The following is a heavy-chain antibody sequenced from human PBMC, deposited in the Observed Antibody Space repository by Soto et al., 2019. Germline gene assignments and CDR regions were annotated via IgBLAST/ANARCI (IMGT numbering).Heavy chain of an antibody. Sequence: QVQLVESGGGLVKPGGSLRLSCAASGLTFSDHFMSWIRQAPGKGLEFVSYINRRSTYTDYADSVRGRFTISRDNAKNSLYLEMNSLRVEDTAIYYCATGTYHADDVYDMWGQGTLVTVSS. D-gene: IGHD1-26*01. J-gene: IGHJ3*02. CDR2: INRRSTYT. CDR3: ATGTYHADDVYDM. V-gene: IGHV3-11*05. CDR1: GLTFSDHF.